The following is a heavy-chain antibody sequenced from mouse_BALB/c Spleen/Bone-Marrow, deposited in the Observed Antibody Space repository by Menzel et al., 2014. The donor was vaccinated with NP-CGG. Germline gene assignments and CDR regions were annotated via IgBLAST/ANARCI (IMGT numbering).Heavy chain of an antibody. D-gene: IGHD2-10*02. CDR2: SRNKAKYYTT. CDR1: GFTFSDFY. Sequence: EVKVVESGGGLVQPGDSLRLSCATSGFTFSDFYMEWVRQHPGKRLEWIAASRNKAKYYTTEYSASVKGRFIVSRDTSQSVLYLQMNALRAEDTAIYYCARDVGYGNYFVYWGQGTLVTVSA. V-gene: IGHV7-1*02. CDR3: ARDVGYGNYFVY. J-gene: IGHJ3*01.